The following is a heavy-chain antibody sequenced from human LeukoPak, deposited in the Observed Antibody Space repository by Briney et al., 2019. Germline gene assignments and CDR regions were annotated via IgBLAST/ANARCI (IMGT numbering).Heavy chain of an antibody. CDR2: IYHSGST. CDR3: ARHEVLWFGESPYNWFDP. J-gene: IGHJ5*02. Sequence: SETLSLTCAASGGSISSSNWWSWVRQPPGKGLEWIGEIYHSGSTNYNPSLKSRVTISVDKSKNQFSLKLSSVTAADTAVYYCARHEVLWFGESPYNWFDPWGQGTLVTVSS. D-gene: IGHD3-10*01. V-gene: IGHV4-4*02. CDR1: GGSISSSNW.